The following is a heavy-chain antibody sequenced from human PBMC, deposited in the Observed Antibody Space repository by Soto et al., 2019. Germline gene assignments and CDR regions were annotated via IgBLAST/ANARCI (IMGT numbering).Heavy chain of an antibody. D-gene: IGHD3-9*01. V-gene: IGHV3-48*03. J-gene: IGHJ6*02. Sequence: QPGGSLRLSCTSSGFTFSTYEMNWVRQAPWKGLERVSYISSSSVSTIYYAESVRGRFTISRDNAKNSLYLQMNDLRAEDTAVHYCARDRLSPYDILAGYRFYGMDVWGQGTTVTVSS. CDR1: GFTFSTYE. CDR3: ARDRLSPYDILAGYRFYGMDV. CDR2: ISSSSVSTI.